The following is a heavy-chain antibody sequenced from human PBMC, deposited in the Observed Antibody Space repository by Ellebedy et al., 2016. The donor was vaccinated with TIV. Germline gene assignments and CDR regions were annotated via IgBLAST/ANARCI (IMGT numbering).Heavy chain of an antibody. CDR2: IFPGDSEA. D-gene: IGHD5-18*01. CDR1: GYSFTSHW. Sequence: GESLKISCKGSGYSFTSHWIGWVRQMPGKGLEWMGIIFPGDSEARYNPSFQGQVTMSVDNFITTAYLQLNSLTASDSATYFCAREGIQPAATHGEFDYYGIDVWGQGTTVTVSS. V-gene: IGHV5-51*01. CDR3: AREGIQPAATHGEFDYYGIDV. J-gene: IGHJ6*01.